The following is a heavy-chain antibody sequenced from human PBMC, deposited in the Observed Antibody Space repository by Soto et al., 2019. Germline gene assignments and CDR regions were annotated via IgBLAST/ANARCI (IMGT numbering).Heavy chain of an antibody. CDR3: ARDMGGQYYYETTGYPVDY. D-gene: IGHD3-22*01. V-gene: IGHV3-23*01. CDR1: GFTFSSYA. J-gene: IGHJ4*02. CDR2: VSGSGFST. Sequence: EVQLLESGGGLVQPGGSLRLSCAASGFTFSSYAITWVRQAPGKGLEWVSAVSGSGFSTYYADSVKGRFTISRDNSKDTLHLQMNSLRAEDTAMYYCARDMGGQYYYETTGYPVDYWGQGTLVTVSS.